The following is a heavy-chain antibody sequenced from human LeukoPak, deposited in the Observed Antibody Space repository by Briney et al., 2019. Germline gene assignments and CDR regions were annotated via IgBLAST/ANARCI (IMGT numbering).Heavy chain of an antibody. CDR1: GGSISSYY. CDR3: ARHADYGDYEGPWYFDY. D-gene: IGHD4-17*01. J-gene: IGHJ4*02. CDR2: IYYSGST. Sequence: SETLSLTCTXSGGSISSYYWSWIRQPPGKGLEWIGYIYYSGSTNYNPSLKSRVTISVDTSKNQFSLKLSSVTAADTAVYYCARHADYGDYEGPWYFDYWGQGTLVTVSS. V-gene: IGHV4-59*08.